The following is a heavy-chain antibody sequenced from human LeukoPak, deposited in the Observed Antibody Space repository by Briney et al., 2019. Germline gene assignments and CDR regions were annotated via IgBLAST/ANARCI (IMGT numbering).Heavy chain of an antibody. V-gene: IGHV1-69*13. J-gene: IGHJ5*02. CDR1: GGTFSSYA. D-gene: IGHD3-10*01. Sequence: SVKVSCKASGGTFSSYAISWVRQAPGQGLEWMGGIIPIFGTANYAQKFQGRVTITADESTSTAYMELSSLRSEDTAVYYCARDPAWFGEPYNWFDPWGQGTLVTVSS. CDR3: ARDPAWFGEPYNWFDP. CDR2: IIPIFGTA.